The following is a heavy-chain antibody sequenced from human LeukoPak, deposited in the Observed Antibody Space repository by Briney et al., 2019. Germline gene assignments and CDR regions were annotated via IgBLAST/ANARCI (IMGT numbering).Heavy chain of an antibody. J-gene: IGHJ3*02. Sequence: GGSLRLSCAASGFTFSSYSMNWVRQAPGKGLEWVSYISSSSSTIYYADSVKGRFTISRDNAKNSLYLQMNSLRAEDTAVYYCARDAAQYSSGLIYDAFDIWGQGTMVTVSS. V-gene: IGHV3-48*04. CDR3: ARDAAQYSSGLIYDAFDI. D-gene: IGHD6-19*01. CDR2: ISSSSSTI. CDR1: GFTFSSYS.